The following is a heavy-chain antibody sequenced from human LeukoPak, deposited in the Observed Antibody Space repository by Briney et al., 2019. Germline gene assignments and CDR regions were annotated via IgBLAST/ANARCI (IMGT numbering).Heavy chain of an antibody. CDR2: IRYDGTNK. CDR3: ARALAVASYFDY. J-gene: IGHJ4*02. CDR1: GFTFSSYG. Sequence: GGSLRLSCAASGFTFSSYGIHWVRQAPGKGLEWVAFIRYDGTNKYYADSVKGRFTISRENSKNTLYLQMNSLRAEDTAVYYCARALAVASYFDYWGQGTLVTVSS. V-gene: IGHV3-30*02. D-gene: IGHD6-19*01.